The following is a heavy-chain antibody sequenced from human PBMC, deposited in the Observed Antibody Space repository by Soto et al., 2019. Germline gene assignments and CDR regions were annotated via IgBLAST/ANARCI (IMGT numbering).Heavy chain of an antibody. CDR3: ASRQVVAGTNDYYYGMDV. V-gene: IGHV1-3*01. CDR2: INAGNGNT. J-gene: IGHJ6*02. D-gene: IGHD6-19*01. CDR1: GYTFTSYA. Sequence: ASVKGYCKTSGYTFTSYAMHWVRQATGQRLEWMGWINAGNGNTKYSQKFQGRVTIIRDTAASTAYMELSSLRSEDTAVYYCASRQVVAGTNDYYYGMDVWGQGTTVTVSS.